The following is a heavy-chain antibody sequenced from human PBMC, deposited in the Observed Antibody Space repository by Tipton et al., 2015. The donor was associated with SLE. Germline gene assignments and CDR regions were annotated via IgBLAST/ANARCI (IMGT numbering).Heavy chain of an antibody. CDR3: AKIVSSYGGPVTV. CDR2: IYHSGST. CDR1: GGSISRNNW. Sequence: TLSLTCAVFGGSISRNNWWSWVRQPPGKGLEWIGEIYHSGSTNYNPSLKSRVTISVDKSKNQFSLKLNSVTAADTAVYYCAKIVSSYGGPVTVWGQGTTVTVSS. J-gene: IGHJ6*02. V-gene: IGHV4-4*02. D-gene: IGHD4-23*01.